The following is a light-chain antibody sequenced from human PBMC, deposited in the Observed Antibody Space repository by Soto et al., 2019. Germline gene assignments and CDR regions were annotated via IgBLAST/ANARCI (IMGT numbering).Light chain of an antibody. J-gene: IGLJ1*01. Sequence: QSVLTQPASVSGSPGQSITLSCTGTSSDVGAYNDVSWYQQHPGTAPKLIIYEVSNRPLGVSNRFSGSKSGNTASLTISGLQSEDESDYYCRAYAGDSRHVFGTGTKLTVL. CDR2: EVS. CDR1: SSDVGAYND. V-gene: IGLV2-14*01. CDR3: RAYAGDSRHV.